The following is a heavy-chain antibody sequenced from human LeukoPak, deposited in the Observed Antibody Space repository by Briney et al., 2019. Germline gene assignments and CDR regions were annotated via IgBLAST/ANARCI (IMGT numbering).Heavy chain of an antibody. CDR1: GYSFTRNG. D-gene: IGHD4/OR15-4a*01. CDR3: AREGPDYGPAFDI. J-gene: IGHJ3*02. V-gene: IGHV1-18*01. Sequence: GASVKVSCTASGYSFTRNGISWVRQAPGQGLEWMGWINSNNGNTKYAQNLQGRLTMTTDTSTSTAYMELRSLRFDDTAVYYCAREGPDYGPAFDIWGQGTMVTVSS. CDR2: INSNNGNT.